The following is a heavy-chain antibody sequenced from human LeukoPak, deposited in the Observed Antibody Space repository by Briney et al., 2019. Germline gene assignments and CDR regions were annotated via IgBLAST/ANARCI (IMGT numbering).Heavy chain of an antibody. J-gene: IGHJ4*02. D-gene: IGHD3-3*01. CDR1: GFTFSSYG. CDR2: ISYDGSNK. CDR3: ARASMPEWPYAPFDY. Sequence: HPGGSLRLSCAASGFTFSSYGMHWVRQAPGKGLEWVAVISYDGSNKYYADSVKGRFTISRDNSKNTLYLQMNSLRAEDTAVYYCARASMPEWPYAPFDYWGQGTLVTVSS. V-gene: IGHV3-30*03.